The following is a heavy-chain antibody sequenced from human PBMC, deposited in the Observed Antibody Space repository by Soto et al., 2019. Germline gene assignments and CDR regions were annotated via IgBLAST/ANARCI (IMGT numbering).Heavy chain of an antibody. V-gene: IGHV1-18*01. Sequence: QVQLVQSGAEVKKPGASVKVSCKASGYTFTSYGISWVRQAPGQGLELMGWISAYNGNTKYAQKLQGRVTTTTDTSTSTAYMELRSLRSHDTAVYYCARDLGGSYYAPVDYWGQGTLVTVSS. CDR1: GYTFTSYG. D-gene: IGHD1-26*01. CDR2: ISAYNGNT. J-gene: IGHJ4*02. CDR3: ARDLGGSYYAPVDY.